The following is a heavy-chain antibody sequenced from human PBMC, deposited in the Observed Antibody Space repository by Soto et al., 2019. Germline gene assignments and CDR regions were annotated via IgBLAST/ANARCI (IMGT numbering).Heavy chain of an antibody. CDR3: ARWWSGSRQGFDP. CDR2: IYYSGST. J-gene: IGHJ5*02. D-gene: IGHD3-3*01. CDR1: GGSISSGDYY. V-gene: IGHV4-31*03. Sequence: SETLSLTCTVSGGSISSGDYYWSWIRQHPGKGLEWIGYIYYSGSTYYNPSLKSRVTISVDTSKNQFSLKLSSVTAADTAVYYCARWWSGSRQGFDPWGQATLVTVSS.